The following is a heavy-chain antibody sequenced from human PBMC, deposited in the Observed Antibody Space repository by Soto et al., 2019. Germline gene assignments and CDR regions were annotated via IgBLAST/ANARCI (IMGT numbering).Heavy chain of an antibody. CDR1: GGTFSSYA. D-gene: IGHD3-22*01. CDR2: IIPIFGTA. J-gene: IGHJ4*02. V-gene: IGHV1-69*01. Sequence: QVQLVQSGAEVKKPGSSVKVSCKASGGTFSSYAISWVRQAPGQGLEWMGGIIPIFGTANYAQKFQGRVTNTEDESTSTAYMELSSLRSEDTAVYYCGRTPPTQDSGGYYHFDYWGQGTLVTVSS. CDR3: GRTPPTQDSGGYYHFDY.